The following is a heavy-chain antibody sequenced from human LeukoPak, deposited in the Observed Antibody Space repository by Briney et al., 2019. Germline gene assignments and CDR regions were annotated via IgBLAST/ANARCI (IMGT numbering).Heavy chain of an antibody. J-gene: IGHJ3*02. D-gene: IGHD3-10*01. V-gene: IGHV1-2*02. CDR3: ARGGKIMITMVRGVLASRDAFDI. Sequence: ASVKVSCKTSGYTFTVYYLHWVRQAPGQGLEWMGWINPNSGGTKYAQKFQGRVTMTRDTSISTAYMDLSRLRSDDTAVYYCARGGKIMITMVRGVLASRDAFDIWGQGTMVTVSS. CDR2: INPNSGGT. CDR1: GYTFTVYY.